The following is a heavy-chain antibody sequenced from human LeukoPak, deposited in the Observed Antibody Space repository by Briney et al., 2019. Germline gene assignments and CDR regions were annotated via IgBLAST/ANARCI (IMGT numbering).Heavy chain of an antibody. CDR1: GFTFGDYA. CDR3: TRGGMVRGAFPLSGDY. D-gene: IGHD3-10*01. Sequence: GGSLRLSCTASGFTFGDYAMSWFRQAPGKGLEWVGFIRSKAYGGTTEYAASVKGRFTISRDDSKSIAYLQMNSLKTEDTAVYYCTRGGMVRGAFPLSGDYWGQGTLVTVSS. V-gene: IGHV3-49*03. J-gene: IGHJ4*02. CDR2: IRSKAYGGTT.